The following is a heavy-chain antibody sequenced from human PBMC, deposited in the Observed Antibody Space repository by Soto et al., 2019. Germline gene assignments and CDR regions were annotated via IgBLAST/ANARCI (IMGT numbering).Heavy chain of an antibody. CDR2: ISSSGSTI. V-gene: IGHV3-48*03. CDR3: ARGILTGYYRDFDY. Sequence: EVQLVESGGGLVQPGGSLRLSCAASGFTFSSYEMNWVRQAPGKGLEWVSYISSSGSTIYYADSVKGRFTISRDNAKNSLYLQMNSLRAEDTAVYYCARGILTGYYRDFDYWGQGTLVTVSS. CDR1: GFTFSSYE. J-gene: IGHJ4*02. D-gene: IGHD3-9*01.